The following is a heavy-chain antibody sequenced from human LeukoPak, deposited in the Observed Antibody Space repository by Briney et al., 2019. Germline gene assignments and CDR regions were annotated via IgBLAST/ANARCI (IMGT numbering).Heavy chain of an antibody. D-gene: IGHD3-16*01. CDR1: GDSFTDYY. CDR3: ARDGGLQSHFDF. CDR2: IYYNKNS. Sequence: PSETLSLTCNVIGDSFTDYYWNWIRQPPGKGLEWIGYIYYNKNSNYSPSLKGRVTLSDDTSRNQFSLHLASVTAADTAMYYCARDGGLQSHFDFWGQGILVTVAS. J-gene: IGHJ4*02. V-gene: IGHV4-59*01.